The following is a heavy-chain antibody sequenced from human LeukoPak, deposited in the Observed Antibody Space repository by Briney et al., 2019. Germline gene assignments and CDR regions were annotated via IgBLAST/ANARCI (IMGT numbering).Heavy chain of an antibody. Sequence: GGSLRLSCAASGNYWMHWVRQAPGKGLEWVADINQDGSEKYYVDSVKGRFTISRDNAKNSLYLQMNSLRAEDTAVYYCARALRSPDCWGQGTLVTVSS. D-gene: IGHD4-17*01. CDR3: ARALRSPDC. CDR1: GNYW. J-gene: IGHJ4*02. CDR2: INQDGSEK. V-gene: IGHV3-7*01.